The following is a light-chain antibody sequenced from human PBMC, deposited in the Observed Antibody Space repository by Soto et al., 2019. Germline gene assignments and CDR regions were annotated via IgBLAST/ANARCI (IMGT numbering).Light chain of an antibody. J-gene: IGKJ2*01. CDR1: QSLTSNY. CDR2: GAS. CDR3: QQYESSPPSYT. V-gene: IGKV3-20*01. Sequence: EIVLTQSPGTLSLSPGERATLSCRASQSLTSNYLAWYQQKPGQAPRLLIHGASSRATGIPDRFSGSGSGTDFTLTISRLEPEDFAMYYCQQYESSPPSYTFGQGTKLEVK.